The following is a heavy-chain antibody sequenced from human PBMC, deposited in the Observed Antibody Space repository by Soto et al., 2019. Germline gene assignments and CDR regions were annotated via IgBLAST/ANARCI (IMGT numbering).Heavy chain of an antibody. V-gene: IGHV4-34*01. CDR2: INHSGST. J-gene: IGHJ4*02. CDR1: GRSCSGYS. Sequence: SEPLSRTFAVYGRSCSGYSWSWIRPPPGRGRGWIGEINHSGSTYYNPSLRSRVTISGDTSKNQFSLKLNSVTAADTAVYYCARCHTRDYSIDCWGQGTLVTVSS. CDR3: ARCHTRDYSIDC. D-gene: IGHD2-15*01.